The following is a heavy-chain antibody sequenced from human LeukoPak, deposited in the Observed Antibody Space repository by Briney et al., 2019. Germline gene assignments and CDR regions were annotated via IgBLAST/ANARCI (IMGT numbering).Heavy chain of an antibody. V-gene: IGHV3-33*01. J-gene: IGHJ6*02. CDR1: EFTFSSYG. CDR2: IWYDGSNK. Sequence: GGSLRLSCAASEFTFSSYGMHWVRQAPGKGLEWVAVIWYDGSNKYYADSVKGRFTISRDNSKNTLYLQMNSLRAEDTAVYYCARDLRPAYWGSGNKNYYYCGMDVWGQGTTVTVSS. D-gene: IGHD3-10*01. CDR3: ARDLRPAYWGSGNKNYYYCGMDV.